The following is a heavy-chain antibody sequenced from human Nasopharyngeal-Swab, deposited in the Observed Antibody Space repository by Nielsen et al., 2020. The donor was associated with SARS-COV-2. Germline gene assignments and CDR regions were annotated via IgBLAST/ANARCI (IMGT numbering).Heavy chain of an antibody. D-gene: IGHD3-3*01. Sequence: ASVKVSCKASGYTFTSYYMHWARQAPGQGLEWMGIINPSGGSTSYAQKFQGRVTMTRDTSTSTVYMELSSLRSEDTAVYYCARWTLFWSGYSVPYYYYGMDVWGQGTTVTVSS. V-gene: IGHV1-46*01. CDR3: ARWTLFWSGYSVPYYYYGMDV. J-gene: IGHJ6*02. CDR2: INPSGGST. CDR1: GYTFTSYY.